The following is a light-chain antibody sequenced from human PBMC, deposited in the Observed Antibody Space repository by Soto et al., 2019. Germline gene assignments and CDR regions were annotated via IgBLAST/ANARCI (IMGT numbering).Light chain of an antibody. CDR1: QGIRDD. Sequence: AIQMTQSPPSLSASVGDRLIITCRASQGIRDDLGWFQQKPGQAPKLLIYAASTVQNDVPSRFSGSGSGTDFTLTISSLQPEDSATYFCLQDYNYPWTFGQGTKVDIK. CDR2: AAS. J-gene: IGKJ1*01. V-gene: IGKV1-6*01. CDR3: LQDYNYPWT.